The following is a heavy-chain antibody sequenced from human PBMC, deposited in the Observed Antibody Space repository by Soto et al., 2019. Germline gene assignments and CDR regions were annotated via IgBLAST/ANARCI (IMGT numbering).Heavy chain of an antibody. J-gene: IGHJ6*02. CDR1: GGTFSSYA. CDR2: IIPIFGTA. CDR3: ARPYRQNYYYYYGMDV. Sequence: QVQLVQSGAEVKKPGSSVKVSCKASGGTFSSYAISWVRQAPGQGLEWMGGIIPIFGTANYAQKFQGRVKTTADESTSTAYMELSSLRSEDTAVYYCARPYRQNYYYYYGMDVWGQGTTVTVSS. V-gene: IGHV1-69*12. D-gene: IGHD5-18*01.